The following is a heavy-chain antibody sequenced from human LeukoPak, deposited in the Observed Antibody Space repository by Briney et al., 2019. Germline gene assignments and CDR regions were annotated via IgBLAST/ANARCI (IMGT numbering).Heavy chain of an antibody. V-gene: IGHV4-59*08. Sequence: PSETLSLTCTVSGGSISSYYWSWIRQPPGKGLEWIAYIYYSGSNNYNPSLKSRVTVSVDTSKKQSSLKLSSVTAADTAVYYCARHRDSGGWPNYFDNWGQGTLVTVSS. CDR2: IYYSGSN. D-gene: IGHD6-19*01. J-gene: IGHJ4*02. CDR3: ARHRDSGGWPNYFDN. CDR1: GGSISSYY.